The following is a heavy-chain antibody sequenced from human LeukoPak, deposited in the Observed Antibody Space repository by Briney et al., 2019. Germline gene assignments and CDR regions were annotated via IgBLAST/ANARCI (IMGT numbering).Heavy chain of an antibody. V-gene: IGHV2-5*02. CDR2: IFWGDDK. J-gene: IGHJ3*01. CDR1: GFSLNTSGVG. Sequence: SGPTLVKPTQTLTLTCSFSGFSLNTSGVGVGWIRQPPGKALEWLAVIFWGDDKRYSPSQKDRLTITKDTSKNQVVLTLTNLDPVDTATYYCAYTLVLMHMGPFDVWGQVTMVTVSS. D-gene: IGHD3-16*01. CDR3: AYTLVLMHMGPFDV.